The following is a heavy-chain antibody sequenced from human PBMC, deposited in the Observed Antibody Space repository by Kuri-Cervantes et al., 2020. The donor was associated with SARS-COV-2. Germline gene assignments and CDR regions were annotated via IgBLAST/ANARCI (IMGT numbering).Heavy chain of an antibody. CDR3: ARSLYGSITGYYGMDV. Sequence: GGSLRLSCAASGFTFSSYAMRWVRQAPGKGLEWVAVIWDDGSNTYHADSVKGRFTISRDNSKNTLYLQMNSLRAEDTAVYYCARSLYGSITGYYGMDVWGQGTTVTVSS. V-gene: IGHV3-33*01. D-gene: IGHD1-14*01. CDR1: GFTFSSYA. J-gene: IGHJ6*02. CDR2: IWDDGSNT.